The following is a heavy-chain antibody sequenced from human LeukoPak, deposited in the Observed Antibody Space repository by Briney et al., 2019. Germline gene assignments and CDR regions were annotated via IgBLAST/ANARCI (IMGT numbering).Heavy chain of an antibody. CDR2: IFPSSDEI. Sequence: GGSLRLSCAASGFTFSDFPMIWVRQAPGKGLEWVSSIFPSSDEIHYADSVKGRFTISRDNAKNTLYLQMNSLRAEDTAVYYCARAPVAGTYFDYWGQGTLVTVSS. V-gene: IGHV3-21*01. CDR1: GFTFSDFP. J-gene: IGHJ4*02. D-gene: IGHD6-19*01. CDR3: ARAPVAGTYFDY.